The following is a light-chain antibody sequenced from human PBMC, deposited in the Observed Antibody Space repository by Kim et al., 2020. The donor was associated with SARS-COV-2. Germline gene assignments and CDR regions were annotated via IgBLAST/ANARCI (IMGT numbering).Light chain of an antibody. J-gene: IGLJ2*01. CDR3: QSADSSRTYLVV. V-gene: IGLV3-25*03. CDR2: KDS. CDR1: ELPKQY. Sequence: PGPTARITCLGDELPKQYAYWYQQQPGQAPVLVIYKDSERPSGIPERFSGSSSGTTVTLTISGVQAEDEADYYCQSADSSRTYLVVFGGGTQLTVL.